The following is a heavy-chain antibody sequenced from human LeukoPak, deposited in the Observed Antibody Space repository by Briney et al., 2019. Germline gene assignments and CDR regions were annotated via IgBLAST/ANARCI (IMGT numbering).Heavy chain of an antibody. CDR2: ISGSGGST. CDR1: GFTFSSYA. V-gene: IGHV3-23*01. D-gene: IGHD3-22*01. Sequence: GGSLRLSCAASGFTFSSYAVSWVRQAPGKGLEWVSAISGSGGSTYYADSVKGRFTISRDNSKNTLHLQMNSLRAEDTAVYYCASYDSSGYYRDYWGQGTLVTVSS. CDR3: ASYDSSGYYRDY. J-gene: IGHJ4*02.